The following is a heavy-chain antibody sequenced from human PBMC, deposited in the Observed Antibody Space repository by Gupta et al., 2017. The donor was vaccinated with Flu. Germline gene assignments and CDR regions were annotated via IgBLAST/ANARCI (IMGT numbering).Heavy chain of an antibody. CDR3: AHTAIMAHIDAFDI. CDR2: IYWDDDK. J-gene: IGHJ3*02. CDR1: TTGVH. Sequence: TTGVHVAWIRQPPRGALEWLALIYWDDDKTYSPSLKNRLTISKDNSKNQVVLTMTNMDPADTATDYCAHTAIMAHIDAFDIWGQGTAVTVSS. V-gene: IGHV2-5*02. D-gene: IGHD5-12*01.